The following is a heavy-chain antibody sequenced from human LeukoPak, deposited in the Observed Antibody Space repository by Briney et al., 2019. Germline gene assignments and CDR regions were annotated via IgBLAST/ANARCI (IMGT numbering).Heavy chain of an antibody. CDR3: TRQSENFSLDY. CDR1: GFTFSNYG. V-gene: IGHV3-33*01. CDR2: IWHDGSGK. D-gene: IGHD3-3*01. Sequence: GGSLRLSCAGSGFTFSNYGMHWVRQAPGKGLEWVAIIWHDGSGKYYADSVKGRFTISRDNSKNTLFLQMNSLRAEDTAVYFCTRQSENFSLDYWGQGTLVTVSS. J-gene: IGHJ4*02.